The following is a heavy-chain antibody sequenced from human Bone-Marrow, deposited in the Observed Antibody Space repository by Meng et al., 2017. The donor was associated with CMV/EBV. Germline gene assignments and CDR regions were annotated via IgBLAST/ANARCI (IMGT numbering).Heavy chain of an antibody. V-gene: IGHV4-59*01. J-gene: IGHJ6*02. CDR2: IYYSGST. Sequence: ESLKISCAASGFTFSGSAMHWIRQPPGKGLEWIGSIYYSGSTNYNPSLKSRVTISVDTSKNQFSLKLSSVTAADTAVYYCARDSVPNPLWFGELLSRYYYYYYGMDVWGQGTTVTVSS. D-gene: IGHD3-10*01. CDR3: ARDSVPNPLWFGELLSRYYYYYYGMDV. CDR1: GFTFSGSA.